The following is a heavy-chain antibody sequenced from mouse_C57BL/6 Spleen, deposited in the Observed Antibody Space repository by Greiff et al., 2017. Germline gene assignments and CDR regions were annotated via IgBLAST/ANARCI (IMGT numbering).Heavy chain of an antibody. CDR3: AMGYYGSSYHWYFDG. D-gene: IGHD1-1*01. V-gene: IGHV14-2*01. CDR1: GFNIKDYY. J-gene: IGHJ1*03. Sequence: VQLKESGAELVKPGASVKLSCTASGFNIKDYYMHWVKQRTEQGLEWIGRIDPEDGETKYAPKFQGKATITADTSSNTAYLQLSSLTSADTAVYYCAMGYYGSSYHWYFDGWGTGTTVTVSS. CDR2: IDPEDGET.